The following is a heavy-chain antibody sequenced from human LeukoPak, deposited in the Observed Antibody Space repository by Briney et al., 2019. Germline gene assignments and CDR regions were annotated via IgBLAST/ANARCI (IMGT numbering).Heavy chain of an antibody. CDR2: IYTSGST. D-gene: IGHD3-10*01. J-gene: IGHJ5*02. V-gene: IGHV4-4*07. CDR3: ARQYYYGSGSSNWFDP. CDR1: GGSISSYY. Sequence: PSETLSLTCTVSGGSISSYYWSWIRQPAGKGLEWIGRIYTSGSTNYNPSLKSRVTMSVDTSKNQFSLKLSSVTAADTAVYYCARQYYYGSGSSNWFDPWGQGTLVTVSS.